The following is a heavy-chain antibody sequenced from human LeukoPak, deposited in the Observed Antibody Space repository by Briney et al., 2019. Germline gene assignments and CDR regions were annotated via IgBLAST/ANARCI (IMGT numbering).Heavy chain of an antibody. J-gene: IGHJ4*02. CDR3: QSRFLEWLLDY. Sequence: SQTLSLTCTVSGASIRSGDYYWSWIRQPPGKGLEWIGYIYDSGSTFYNPSLKSRVIISVDTSKNQFSLKLSSVTAADTAVYYCQSRFLEWLLDYWGQGTLVTVSS. D-gene: IGHD3-3*01. V-gene: IGHV4-30-4*01. CDR2: IYDSGST. CDR1: GASIRSGDYY.